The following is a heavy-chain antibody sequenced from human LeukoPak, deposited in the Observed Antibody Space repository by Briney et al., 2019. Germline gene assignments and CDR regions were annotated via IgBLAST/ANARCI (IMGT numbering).Heavy chain of an antibody. CDR3: ARDGGYCSGGSCYQVRGFDY. V-gene: IGHV3-30-3*01. J-gene: IGHJ4*02. Sequence: GGSLRLSCAASGFSFSTYVMHWVRQAPGKGLEWVAVVSNDGINKYYGDSVKGRFTISRDNSKNTLYLHMESLRAEDTAVYYCARDGGYCSGGSCYQVRGFDYWGQGTLVTVSS. CDR1: GFSFSTYV. D-gene: IGHD2-15*01. CDR2: VSNDGINK.